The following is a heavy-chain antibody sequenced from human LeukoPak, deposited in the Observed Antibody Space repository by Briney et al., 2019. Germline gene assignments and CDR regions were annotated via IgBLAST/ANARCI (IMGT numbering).Heavy chain of an antibody. D-gene: IGHD3-16*01. V-gene: IGHV4-61*08. CDR3: ARAGAGLGY. CDR2: IYYSGST. CDR1: GGSISSGGYY. Sequence: SETLSLTCTVSGGSISSGGYYWSWIRQPPGKGLEWIGYIYYSGSTNYNPSLKSRVTISVDTSKNQFSLKLSSVTAADTAVYYCARAGAGLGYWGQGTLVTVSS. J-gene: IGHJ4*02.